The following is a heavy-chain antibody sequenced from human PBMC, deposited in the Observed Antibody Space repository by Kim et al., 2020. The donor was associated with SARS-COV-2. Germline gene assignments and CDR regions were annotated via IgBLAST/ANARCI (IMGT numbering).Heavy chain of an antibody. Sequence: SETLSLTCSVSGGSNSSYHWSWIRQPPGKGLEWIGYINYFGGTSYNPSLKSRVTISIDTSQNQFSLKLRPVTAADTAFYYCASGGNTLYFDCLGQGTLVTVSS. CDR1: GGSNSSYH. J-gene: IGHJ4*02. V-gene: IGHV4-59*01. CDR3: ASGGNTLYFDC. D-gene: IGHD4-4*01. CDR2: INYFGGT.